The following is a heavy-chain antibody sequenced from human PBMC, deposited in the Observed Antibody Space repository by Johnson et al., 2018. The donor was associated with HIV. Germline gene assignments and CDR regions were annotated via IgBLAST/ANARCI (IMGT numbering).Heavy chain of an antibody. D-gene: IGHD2-21*02. V-gene: IGHV3-53*01. CDR2: IYSGGTV. Sequence: EQLVESGGGLIQPGGSLRLSCAASGFTVSSNYMSWVRQAPGKGLEWVSVIYSGGTVYYADSVRDRFTVSRDDSKNTVFLQMNNLRAEDTAVYYCARDPGNLHCGGACYPEDGVDLWGQGTMVIVSS. CDR1: GFTVSSNY. J-gene: IGHJ3*01. CDR3: ARDPGNLHCGGACYPEDGVDL.